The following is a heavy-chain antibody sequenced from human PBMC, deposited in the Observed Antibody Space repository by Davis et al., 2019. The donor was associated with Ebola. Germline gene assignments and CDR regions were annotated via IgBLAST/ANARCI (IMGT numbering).Heavy chain of an antibody. V-gene: IGHV4-34*01. CDR1: GGSFSGYY. CDR3: ARGLRGGIVVVPAATNYGMDV. Sequence: SETLSLTCAVYGGSFSGYYWSWIRQPPGKGLEWIGEINHSGSTNYNPSLKSRVTRSVDTSKNQFSLKLSSVTAADTAVYYCARGLRGGIVVVPAATNYGMDVWGQGTTVTVSS. J-gene: IGHJ6*02. CDR2: INHSGST. D-gene: IGHD2-2*01.